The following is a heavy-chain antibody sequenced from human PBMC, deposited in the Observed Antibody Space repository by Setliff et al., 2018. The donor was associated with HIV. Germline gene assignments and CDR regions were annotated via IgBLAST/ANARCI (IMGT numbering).Heavy chain of an antibody. V-gene: IGHV4-61*09. CDR3: ARGRGAWFEGSWFDP. Sequence: LSLTCTVSGGSINIGSFYWSWIRQPAGKGPEWLGHVYTSGNTYYDPSLASRVAISLDRSKNQFSLKLDSVTAADTALYFCARGRGAWFEGSWFDPWGQGILVT. CDR1: GGSINIGSFY. J-gene: IGHJ5*02. D-gene: IGHD6-19*01. CDR2: VYTSGNT.